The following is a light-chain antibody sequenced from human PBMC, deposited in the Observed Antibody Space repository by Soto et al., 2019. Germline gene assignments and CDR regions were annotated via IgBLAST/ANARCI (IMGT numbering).Light chain of an antibody. V-gene: IGLV4-69*01. CDR1: SGHSSYA. CDR2: LNIDGRH. CDR3: QTWDTGIRVV. Sequence: QAVVTQSPSASASLGASVKLTCTLSSGHSSYAIAWHQQQPEKGPRYLMQLNIDGRHSQGDGIPDRFSGSSSGAARYITSSGLQADDEDYYCCQTWDTGIRVVFGGGTKLTVL. J-gene: IGLJ2*01.